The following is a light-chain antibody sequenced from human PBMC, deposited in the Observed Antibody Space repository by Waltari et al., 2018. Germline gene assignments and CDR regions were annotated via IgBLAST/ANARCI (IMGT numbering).Light chain of an antibody. CDR1: QSISTS. Sequence: DIQMTQSPSTLSASVGDRVTITCRVSQSISTSLAWHQQRPGKAPNLLIYQASSLESGVPSRFSGDTSGTEFTLTISSLQAEDFATYYCQQYYAYPITFGQGTRLEIK. CDR3: QQYYAYPIT. V-gene: IGKV1-5*03. CDR2: QAS. J-gene: IGKJ5*01.